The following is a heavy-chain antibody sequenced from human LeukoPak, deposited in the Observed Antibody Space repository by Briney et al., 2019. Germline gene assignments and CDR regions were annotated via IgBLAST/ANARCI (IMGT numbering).Heavy chain of an antibody. Sequence: PSETLSLTCTVSGGSISSYYWSWIRQPAGKGLEWIGRIYTSGSTNYNPSLKSRVTMSVDTSKNQFSLKLSSVTAADTAVYYCARDQYWSSTSCYDTWFDPWGQGTLVTVSS. D-gene: IGHD2-2*01. V-gene: IGHV4-4*07. CDR3: ARDQYWSSTSCYDTWFDP. CDR1: GGSISSYY. CDR2: IYTSGST. J-gene: IGHJ5*02.